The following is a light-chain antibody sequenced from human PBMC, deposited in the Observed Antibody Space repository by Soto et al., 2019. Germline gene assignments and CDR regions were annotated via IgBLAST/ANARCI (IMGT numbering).Light chain of an antibody. V-gene: IGKV3-20*01. CDR3: QQYGDSPLT. Sequence: EILLTQSPCPLSLSPEEGVTLSCRASQSVNVNSLAWYQQKPGQAPRLLIYAASTRAAAVPDRFTGSVSGTDFALTISRLAPEDLGVYSCQQYGDSPLTSGHGTKVDIK. CDR2: AAS. CDR1: QSVNVNS. J-gene: IGKJ3*01.